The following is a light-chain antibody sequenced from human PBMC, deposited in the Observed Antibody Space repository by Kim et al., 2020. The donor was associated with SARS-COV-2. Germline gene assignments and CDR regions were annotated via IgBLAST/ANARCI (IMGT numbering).Light chain of an antibody. Sequence: EIVLTQSPATLSLSPGERATLSCRASQSVSSYLAWYQQKPGQAPRLLIYDASNRATGIPARFSGSGSGTDFTLTISSLEPEDFAVYYCQQRSNWPLFTFGPGTQGGYQ. CDR3: QQRSNWPLFT. V-gene: IGKV3-11*01. CDR2: DAS. J-gene: IGKJ3*01. CDR1: QSVSSY.